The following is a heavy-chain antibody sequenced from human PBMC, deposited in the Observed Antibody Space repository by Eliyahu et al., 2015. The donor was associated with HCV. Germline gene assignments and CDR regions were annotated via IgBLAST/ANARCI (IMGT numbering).Heavy chain of an antibody. J-gene: IGHJ5*02. V-gene: IGHV4-59*01. D-gene: IGHD6-19*01. Sequence: QVQLQESGPGLVKPSETLSLTCTVXGGSITPYSWSWIRQPPGKGLEWIGVIHFXGSTXSNPSXKSRVTISLDTSKNQFSLNLTSVTAADTAVYYCASGGGGIAVAGTGGWFDPWGQGTLVTVSS. CDR3: ASGGGGIAVAGTGGWFDP. CDR2: IHFXGST. CDR1: GGSITPYS.